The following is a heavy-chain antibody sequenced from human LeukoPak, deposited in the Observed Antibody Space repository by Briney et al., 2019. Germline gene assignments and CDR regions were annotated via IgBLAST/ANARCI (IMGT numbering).Heavy chain of an antibody. CDR1: GGSLSSTRYY. Sequence: SETLSLTCTVSGGSLSSTRYYWGWIRQPPGKGLEWIGSMYYSGSTYYNPSPKSRVTMSVDTSKNQFSLKLSSVTAADTAVYYCARLTYYYDSSGYYFDYWGQGTLVTVSS. D-gene: IGHD3-22*01. V-gene: IGHV4-39*01. CDR2: MYYSGST. J-gene: IGHJ4*02. CDR3: ARLTYYYDSSGYYFDY.